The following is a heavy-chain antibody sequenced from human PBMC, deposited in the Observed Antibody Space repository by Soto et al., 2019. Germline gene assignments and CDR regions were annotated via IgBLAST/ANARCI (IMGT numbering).Heavy chain of an antibody. CDR2: ISATNTYI. CDR1: TFNFTHYT. V-gene: IGHV3-21*01. CDR3: ARINSATGSMHFDH. Sequence: GGSLRLSCAGSTFNFTHYTLSWVCQAPGKGLEWVSSISATNTYIFYADSVKGRFTISRDNAKKSVSLQMSSLRAEDTALYYCARINSATGSMHFDHWGQGTLVTVSS. D-gene: IGHD3-9*01. J-gene: IGHJ4*02.